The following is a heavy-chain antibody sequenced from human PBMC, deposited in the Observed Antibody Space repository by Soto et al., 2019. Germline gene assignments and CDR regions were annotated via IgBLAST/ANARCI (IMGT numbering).Heavy chain of an antibody. V-gene: IGHV4-61*08. J-gene: IGHJ4*02. CDR1: DGSVSSYGYY. D-gene: IGHD2-8*01. CDR3: TRGGLLYEDMI. CDR2: IAYNGDR. Sequence: QVQLQESGPGLVKPSETLSLTCTVSDGSVSSYGYYWTWVRQAPGKGLEWIGYIAYNGDRSYNPSIRSRVTISVDTTNSQLSLDPGFETAADTALYSCTRGGLLYEDMIWGQGTLVTVSS.